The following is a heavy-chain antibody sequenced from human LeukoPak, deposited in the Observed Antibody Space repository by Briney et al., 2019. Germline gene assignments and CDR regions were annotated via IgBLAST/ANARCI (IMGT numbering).Heavy chain of an antibody. V-gene: IGHV5-51*01. J-gene: IGHJ5*02. CDR2: ICPGDSDT. CDR1: GYSFTSYW. Sequence: GESLKISCKGSGYSFTSYWIGWVRQMPGKGLEWMGIICPGDSDTRYSPSFQGQVTISADKSISTAYLQWSSLKASDTAMYYCARRGYNSGWYATDNWFDPWGQGSLVTVSS. CDR3: ARRGYNSGWYATDNWFDP. D-gene: IGHD6-19*01.